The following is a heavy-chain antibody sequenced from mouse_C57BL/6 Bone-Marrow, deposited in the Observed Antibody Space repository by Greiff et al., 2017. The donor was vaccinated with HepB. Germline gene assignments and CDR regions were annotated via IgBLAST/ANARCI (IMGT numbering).Heavy chain of an antibody. CDR1: GFNIKDDY. V-gene: IGHV14-4*01. CDR3: TTVYYYGSSFLYFDV. J-gene: IGHJ1*03. Sequence: EVQLQESGAELVRPGASVKLSCTASGFNIKDDYMHWVKQRPEQGLEWIGWIDPENGDTEYASKFQGKATITADTSSNTAYLQLSSLTSEDTAVYYCTTVYYYGSSFLYFDVWGTGTTVTVSS. CDR2: IDPENGDT. D-gene: IGHD1-1*01.